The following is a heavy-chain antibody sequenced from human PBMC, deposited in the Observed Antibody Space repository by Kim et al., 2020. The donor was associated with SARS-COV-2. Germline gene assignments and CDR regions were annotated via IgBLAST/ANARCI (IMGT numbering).Heavy chain of an antibody. V-gene: IGHV1-18*04. Sequence: ASVKVSCKASGYTFTSYGISWVRQAPGQGLEWMGWISAYNGNTNYAQKLQGRVTMTTDTSTSTAYMELRSLRSDDTAVYYCARDPGGYDILTGYYTYNWFDPWGQGTLVTVSS. CDR2: ISAYNGNT. CDR3: ARDPGGYDILTGYYTYNWFDP. D-gene: IGHD3-9*01. J-gene: IGHJ5*02. CDR1: GYTFTSYG.